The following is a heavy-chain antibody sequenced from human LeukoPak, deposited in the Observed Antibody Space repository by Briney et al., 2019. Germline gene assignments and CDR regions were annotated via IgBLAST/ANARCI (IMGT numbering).Heavy chain of an antibody. Sequence: PGGSLRLSCAASGFTVSSNYMNWVRQAPGKGLEWVSLIYSDGSTYYADSVKGRFTISRDNSKNTLYLQMNSLRAEDSAEYYCAKSLLTTATGTGRAFDIWGQGTMVTVSA. CDR1: GFTVSSNY. V-gene: IGHV3-66*01. J-gene: IGHJ3*02. CDR2: IYSDGST. D-gene: IGHD1-1*01. CDR3: AKSLLTTATGTGRAFDI.